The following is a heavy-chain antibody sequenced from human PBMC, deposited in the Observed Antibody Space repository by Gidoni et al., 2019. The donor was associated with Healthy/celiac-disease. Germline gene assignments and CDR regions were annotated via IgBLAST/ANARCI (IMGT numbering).Heavy chain of an antibody. V-gene: IGHV1-69*02. CDR2: IIPILGIA. J-gene: IGHJ5*02. CDR1: GGTFSSYT. D-gene: IGHD3-10*01. CDR3: ARGRGNYGSGSYYSHLGSDWFDP. Sequence: QVQLVQSGAEVKKPGSSVKVSCKASGGTFSSYTISWVRQAPGQGLEWMGRIIPILGIANYAQKFQGRVTITADKSTSTAYMELSSLRSEDTAVYYCARGRGNYGSGSYYSHLGSDWFDPWGQGTLVTVSS.